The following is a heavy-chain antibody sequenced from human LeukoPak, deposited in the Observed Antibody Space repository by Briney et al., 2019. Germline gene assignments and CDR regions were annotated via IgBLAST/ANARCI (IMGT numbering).Heavy chain of an antibody. CDR3: ARDFPAGAHYYYYYMDV. J-gene: IGHJ6*03. Sequence: GGSLRLSCAASGFTFSSYGMHWVREAPGEGLGWVAVISYDGSNKYYADSVKGRFTISRDNSKNTLYLQMNSLRAEDTAVYYCARDFPAGAHYYYYYMDVWGKGTTVTVSS. D-gene: IGHD3-10*01. CDR1: GFTFSSYG. V-gene: IGHV3-30*01. CDR2: ISYDGSNK.